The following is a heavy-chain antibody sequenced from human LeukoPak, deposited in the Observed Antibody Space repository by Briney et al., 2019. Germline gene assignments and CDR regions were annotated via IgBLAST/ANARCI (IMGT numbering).Heavy chain of an antibody. CDR1: GGSISSGGYY. D-gene: IGHD2-15*01. J-gene: IGHJ6*02. Sequence: PSQTLSLTCTVSGGSISSGGYYWSWIRQHPGKGLEWIGYIYYSGSTYYNPSLKSRVTISVDTSKNQFSLKLSSVTAADTAVYYCARDRCSGGSCYGVLADYYYGMDVWSQGTTVTVSS. V-gene: IGHV4-31*03. CDR2: IYYSGST. CDR3: ARDRCSGGSCYGVLADYYYGMDV.